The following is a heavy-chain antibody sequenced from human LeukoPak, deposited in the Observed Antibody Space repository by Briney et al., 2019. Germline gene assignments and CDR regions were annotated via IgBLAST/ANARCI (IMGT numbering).Heavy chain of an antibody. Sequence: PGGSQRLSCAASGFTFSSYAMTWVRQAPGKGLEWISWVGISSGNTKYAASVKGRFTISGDNAKNSLYLQMNSLRVEDTAVYYCARDHNYAFDNWGQGTLVTVSS. D-gene: IGHD1-1*01. CDR2: VGISSGNT. CDR3: ARDHNYAFDN. V-gene: IGHV3-48*04. J-gene: IGHJ4*02. CDR1: GFTFSSYA.